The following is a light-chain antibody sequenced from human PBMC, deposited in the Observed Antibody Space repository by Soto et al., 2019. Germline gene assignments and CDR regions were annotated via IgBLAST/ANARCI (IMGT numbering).Light chain of an antibody. Sequence: QSVLTQPPSASGSPGQSFTISCTGTSSDIGGYNYVSWYHQHPGKAHKLMIYEVSKRPSGVSDRFSCSTAGTTASLTVSGLQAEDEADYYCSSYAGSNNVVFGGGTQLTVL. CDR1: SSDIGGYNY. V-gene: IGLV2-8*01. CDR2: EVS. CDR3: SSYAGSNNVV. J-gene: IGLJ2*01.